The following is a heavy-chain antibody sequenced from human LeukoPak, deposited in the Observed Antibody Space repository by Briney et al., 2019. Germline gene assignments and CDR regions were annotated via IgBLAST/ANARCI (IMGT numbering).Heavy chain of an antibody. Sequence: GGSLRLSCAISGFTFSGCELTWVRQAPGKGLEWISYISRSGNTIYYADSVKGRLTTSRDNAKNSLYLQMNSLRVEDTAVYYCARVATMVRVPLDALDIWGQGTMVSVSS. CDR1: GFTFSGCE. D-gene: IGHD3-10*01. V-gene: IGHV3-48*03. CDR2: ISRSGNTI. J-gene: IGHJ3*02. CDR3: ARVATMVRVPLDALDI.